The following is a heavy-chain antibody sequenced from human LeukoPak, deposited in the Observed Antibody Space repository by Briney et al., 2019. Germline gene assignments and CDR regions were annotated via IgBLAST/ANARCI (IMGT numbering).Heavy chain of an antibody. CDR1: GTSIGSGRHY. CDR2: IYYSGGT. CDR3: ARSHPFDH. J-gene: IGHJ4*02. Sequence: SQTLSLTCTVSGTSIGSGRHYWSSLRQHPGKGLEWIGYIYYSGGTYTTPSLKSRVTMSVETSKNQFSLKLNSVTAADTAVYYCARSHPFDHWGLGTLVIVSS. V-gene: IGHV4-31*03.